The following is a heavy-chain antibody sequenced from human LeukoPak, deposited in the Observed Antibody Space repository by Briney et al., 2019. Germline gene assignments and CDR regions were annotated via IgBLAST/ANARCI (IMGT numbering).Heavy chain of an antibody. J-gene: IGHJ5*02. V-gene: IGHV4-59*01. CDR3: ARGSSYNWNSQWSRYHCFDP. D-gene: IGHD1-7*01. Sequence: SETLSLTCTVSGGSLSSYYWSWIRQPPGKGRDWIGYSYYSGTTNYNPSLKSRVRMSVDTSQNQFSMKLSSVTPADTAVYYCARGSSYNWNSQWSRYHCFDPWGQGTLVTVSS. CDR2: SYYSGTT. CDR1: GGSLSSYY.